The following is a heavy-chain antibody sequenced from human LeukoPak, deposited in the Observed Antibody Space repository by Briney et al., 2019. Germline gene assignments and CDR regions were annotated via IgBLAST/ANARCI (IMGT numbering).Heavy chain of an antibody. Sequence: GGSLSLSCAASGFTFNRYSLSWVRQAPGKGLEWVSGITSSGGSTSYADSVKGRFTISRDNSKNTLYLQMNSLRAEDTAIYYCAKDLRDFDYWGQGTLVTVSS. J-gene: IGHJ4*02. D-gene: IGHD3-9*01. V-gene: IGHV3-23*01. CDR1: GFTFNRYS. CDR2: ITSSGGST. CDR3: AKDLRDFDY.